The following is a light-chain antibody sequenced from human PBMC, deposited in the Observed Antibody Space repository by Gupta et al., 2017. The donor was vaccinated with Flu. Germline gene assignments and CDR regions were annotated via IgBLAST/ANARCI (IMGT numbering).Light chain of an antibody. CDR1: SSNIGNTY. Sequence: QSVLTQPPSIPPASGQIVTISCSERSSNIGNTYFSWSQPPPGTATNLRIYENNKRPSGIPDRFSGSKSGTSAALGITGLQTGDEADYYCGTWDGSLSTDVFGTGTKVTVL. CDR2: ENN. J-gene: IGLJ1*01. V-gene: IGLV1-51*02. CDR3: GTWDGSLSTDV.